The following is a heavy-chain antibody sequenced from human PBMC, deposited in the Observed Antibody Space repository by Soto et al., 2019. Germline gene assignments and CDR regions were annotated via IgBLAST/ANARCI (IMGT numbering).Heavy chain of an antibody. D-gene: IGHD6-6*01. CDR1: GASISRDDYY. V-gene: IGHV4-30-4*01. Sequence: SETLSLTCTVSGASISRDDYYRSWLRQPPGKGLEWIEYSYHTGRTSYKPALRSRLTISIDRSKNQFSLALGSVSAADSALYFCARDQSSSPDFFDYWGQGTLVTVSS. CDR2: SYHTGRT. J-gene: IGHJ4*02. CDR3: ARDQSSSPDFFDY.